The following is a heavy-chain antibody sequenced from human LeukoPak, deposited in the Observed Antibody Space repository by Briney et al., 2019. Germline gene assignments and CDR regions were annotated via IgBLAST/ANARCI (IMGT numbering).Heavy chain of an antibody. J-gene: IGHJ4*02. CDR2: MNPNSGNT. CDR3: AKDLRIGYCSGGSCYSSDY. D-gene: IGHD2-15*01. CDR1: GYTFTSYD. V-gene: IGHV1-8*01. Sequence: ASVKVSCKASGYTFTSYDINWVRQAPGQGLEWMGWMNPNSGNTGYAQKFQGRVTMTRNTSISTAYMELSSLRAEDTAVYYCAKDLRIGYCSGGSCYSSDYWGQGTLVTVSS.